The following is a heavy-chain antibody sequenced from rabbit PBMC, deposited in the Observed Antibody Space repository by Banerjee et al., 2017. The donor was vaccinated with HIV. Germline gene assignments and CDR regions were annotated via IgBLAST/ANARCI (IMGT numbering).Heavy chain of an antibody. J-gene: IGHJ4*01. V-gene: IGHV1S45*01. CDR2: IYTGSGST. CDR3: VRGLISGRGYYLNL. D-gene: IGHD1-1*01. CDR1: GFSFSSTYY. Sequence: QEQLKESGGGLVQPGGSLTLTCTASGFSFSSTYYMCWVRQAPGKGLEWIACIYTGSGSTYYASWAKGRFTISKTSSTTVTLQMTSLTAADTATYFCVRGLISGRGYYLNLWGPGTLVTVS.